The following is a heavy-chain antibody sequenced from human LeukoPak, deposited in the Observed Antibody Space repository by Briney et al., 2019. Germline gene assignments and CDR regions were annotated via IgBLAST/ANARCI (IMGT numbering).Heavy chain of an antibody. CDR3: ARETHYCSSTSHYYY. CDR2: IIPIFGTA. V-gene: IGHV1-69*05. CDR1: GGTFSSYA. Sequence: SVKVSCKASGGTFSSYAISWVRQAPGQGLEWMGGIIPIFGTANYAQKFQGRVTITTDESTSTAYMELSSLRSEDTAVYYCARETHYCSSTSHYYYWGQGTLVTVSS. D-gene: IGHD2-2*01. J-gene: IGHJ4*02.